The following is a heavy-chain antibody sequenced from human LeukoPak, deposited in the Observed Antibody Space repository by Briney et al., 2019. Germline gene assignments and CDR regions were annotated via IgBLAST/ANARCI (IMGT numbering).Heavy chain of an antibody. CDR2: ISYDGSNK. Sequence: PGGSLRLSCAASGFSFSSSPMAWVRQAPGKGLEWVAVISYDGSNKYYADSVKGRFTISRDDSKNTLYLQVNSLRAEDTAVYYCAKDLITMVRGSAMDVWGQGTTVTVSS. V-gene: IGHV3-30-3*01. CDR1: GFSFSSSP. CDR3: AKDLITMVRGSAMDV. J-gene: IGHJ6*02. D-gene: IGHD3-10*01.